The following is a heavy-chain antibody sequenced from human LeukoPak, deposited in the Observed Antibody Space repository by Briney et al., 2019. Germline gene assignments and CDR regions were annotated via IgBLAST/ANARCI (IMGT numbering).Heavy chain of an antibody. Sequence: GRSLRLSCAASGFTFDGYAMHWVRQAPGKGLEWVSGISWNSGSIGYADSVKGRFTISRDNAKNSLYLQMNSLRAEDTALYYCAKDKRSGRYYYYYGMDVWGQGTTVTVSS. D-gene: IGHD3-3*01. CDR1: GFTFDGYA. CDR3: AKDKRSGRYYYYYGMDV. CDR2: ISWNSGSI. V-gene: IGHV3-9*01. J-gene: IGHJ6*02.